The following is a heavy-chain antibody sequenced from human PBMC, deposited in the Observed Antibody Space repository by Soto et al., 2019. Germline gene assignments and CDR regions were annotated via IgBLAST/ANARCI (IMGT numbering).Heavy chain of an antibody. CDR3: VRLSRGDSYPFGY. Sequence: EVQLVESGGVAVQPGGSLRLSCTASGFTLSNYWMHWVRQAPVKGLVWVASIYTDGSTTNYADSVKGRFTISRDNAKNTLYLQMNSLRDEDTAVYYCVRLSRGDSYPFGYWGQGTLVTVSS. J-gene: IGHJ4*02. CDR2: IYTDGSTT. CDR1: GFTLSNYW. V-gene: IGHV3-74*01. D-gene: IGHD1-26*01.